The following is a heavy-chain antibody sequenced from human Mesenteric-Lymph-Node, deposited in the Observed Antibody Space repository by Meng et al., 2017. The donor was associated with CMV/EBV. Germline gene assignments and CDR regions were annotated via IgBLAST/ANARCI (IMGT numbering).Heavy chain of an antibody. J-gene: IGHJ6*02. V-gene: IGHV4-59*01. CDR2: IYYSGST. CDR1: GGSINNYY. CDR3: ARVPDYYYYGMDV. Sequence: SETLSLTCSVSGGSINNYYWSWVRQPPGKGLEWIGYIYYSGSTNYNPSLKSRVTISVDTSKNQFSLKLSSVTAADTAVYYCARVPDYYYYGMDVWGQGTTVTVSS.